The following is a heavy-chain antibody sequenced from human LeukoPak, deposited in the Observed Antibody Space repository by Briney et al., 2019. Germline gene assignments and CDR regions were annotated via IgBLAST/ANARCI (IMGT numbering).Heavy chain of an antibody. CDR2: IYTSGST. CDR1: GGSISSYC. CDR3: ARQVEAYEYYFDF. J-gene: IGHJ4*02. V-gene: IGHV4-4*09. Sequence: SETLSLTCTVSGGSISSYCWSWIRQPPGKGLEWIGYIYTSGSTNYNPSLKSRVTISVDTSKNQFSLKLSSVTAADTAVYYCARQVEAYEYYFDFWGQGTLVTVSA. D-gene: IGHD1-26*01.